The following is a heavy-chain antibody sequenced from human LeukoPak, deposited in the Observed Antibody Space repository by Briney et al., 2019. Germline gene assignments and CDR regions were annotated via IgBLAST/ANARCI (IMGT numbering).Heavy chain of an antibody. D-gene: IGHD5-12*01. J-gene: IGHJ6*03. V-gene: IGHV4-4*07. CDR1: GGSISSYY. CDR3: ARSDIGGYSGYPARYYYYYYMDV. Sequence: PSETLSLTCTVSGGSISSYYWSWIRQPAGKGLEWIGRIYTSGSTNYNPSLKSRVTMSVDTSKNQFSLKLSSVTAADTAVYYCARSDIGGYSGYPARYYYYYYMDVWGKGTTVTVSS. CDR2: IYTSGST.